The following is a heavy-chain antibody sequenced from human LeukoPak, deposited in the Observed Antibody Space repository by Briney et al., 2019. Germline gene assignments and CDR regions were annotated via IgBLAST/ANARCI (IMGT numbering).Heavy chain of an antibody. J-gene: IGHJ4*02. D-gene: IGHD4-17*01. CDR2: IYSGGST. Sequence: HPGGSLRLSCAASGFTVSSNYMSWVRQAPGKGLEWVSVIYSGGSTYYADSVKGRFTLSGHNSKNTLYLQMNSLRAEDTAVYYCARVGGYGDYSFSYWGQGTLVTVPS. CDR1: GFTVSSNY. V-gene: IGHV3-53*04. CDR3: ARVGGYGDYSFSY.